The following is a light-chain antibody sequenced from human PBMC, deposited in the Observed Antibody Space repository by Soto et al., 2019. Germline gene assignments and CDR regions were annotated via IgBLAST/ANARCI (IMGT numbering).Light chain of an antibody. CDR1: SSNIGAGYD. V-gene: IGLV1-40*01. Sequence: QAVVTQPPSVSGAPGQRVTISCTGSSSNIGAGYDVHWYQQLPGTAPKLLIYGNSNRPSGVPDRFSGSKSGTSASLAITGXXXXXXXXXXXXSYDSSLSALFGGGTKLTVL. J-gene: IGLJ2*01. CDR2: GNS. CDR3: XSYDSSLSAL.